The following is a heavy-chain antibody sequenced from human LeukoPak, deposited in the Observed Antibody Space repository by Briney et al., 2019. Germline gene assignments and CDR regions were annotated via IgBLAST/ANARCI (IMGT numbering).Heavy chain of an antibody. CDR1: GFTFSTSP. CDR2: ISYDERNK. V-gene: IGHV3-30*04. Sequence: PGRSLRLSCAASGFTFSTSPMHWVRQAPGKGLEWVAVISYDERNKYYADSVKGRFTISRDNSKNTLYLQMNSLRAEDTAVYFCARDPRQYSGSYYSYAFDIWGLGTMVTVSS. D-gene: IGHD1-26*01. CDR3: ARDPRQYSGSYYSYAFDI. J-gene: IGHJ3*02.